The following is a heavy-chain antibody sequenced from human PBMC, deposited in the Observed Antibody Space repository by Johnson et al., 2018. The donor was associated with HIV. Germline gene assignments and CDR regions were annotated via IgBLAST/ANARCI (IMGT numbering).Heavy chain of an antibody. CDR1: GFTFSSYG. CDR3: AKGGPLGWELPEETVGAFDI. D-gene: IGHD1-26*01. CDR2: IWYDGSNK. J-gene: IGHJ3*02. Sequence: QVQLVESGGGVVQPGRSLRLSCAASGFTFSSYGMHWVRQAPGKGLEWVAVIWYDGSNKYYADSVKGRFTISRDHSKNTLYLQMNSLRAEDTAVYYCAKGGPLGWELPEETVGAFDIWGQGTMVTVSS. V-gene: IGHV3-33*06.